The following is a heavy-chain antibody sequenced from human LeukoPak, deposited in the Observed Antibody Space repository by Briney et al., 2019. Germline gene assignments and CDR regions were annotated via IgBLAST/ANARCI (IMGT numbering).Heavy chain of an antibody. CDR3: ARVGLWFGETIDY. CDR2: INHSGST. D-gene: IGHD3-10*01. J-gene: IGHJ4*02. V-gene: IGHV4-34*01. CDR1: GGSFSGYY. Sequence: SETLSLTCAVYGGSFSGYYWSWIRQPPGKGLEWIGEINHSGSTNYNPSLKSRVTISVDTSKNQFSLKLSSVTAADTAVYYCARVGLWFGETIDYWAREPWSPSPQ.